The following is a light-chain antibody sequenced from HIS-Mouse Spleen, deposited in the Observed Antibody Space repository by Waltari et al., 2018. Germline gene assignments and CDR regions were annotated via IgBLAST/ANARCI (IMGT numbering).Light chain of an antibody. J-gene: IGLJ2*01. CDR1: ALPKKY. V-gene: IGLV3-10*01. CDR2: EDS. CDR3: YSTDSSGNHRV. Sequence: SYELTQPPSVSVSPGQTARITCSGDALPKKYAYWYQQKSGQAPVLVIYEDSKRPSGIPERFSGSSSGKMATLTISGAQVEDEADYYCYSTDSSGNHRVFGGATKLTVL.